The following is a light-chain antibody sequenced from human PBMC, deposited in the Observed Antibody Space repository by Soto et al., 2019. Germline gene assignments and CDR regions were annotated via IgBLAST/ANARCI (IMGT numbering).Light chain of an antibody. J-gene: IGLJ2*01. Sequence: QSVLTQPASVSGSPGQSITISCTGTSNDVGGHKYVSWYQQYPGKAPKLIIYEVTNRPSGVSDRFSASKSGNTASLTISGLQADDEADYYCSSYTIRSTVVFGGGTKLTVL. CDR1: SNDVGGHKY. CDR3: SSYTIRSTVV. CDR2: EVT. V-gene: IGLV2-14*01.